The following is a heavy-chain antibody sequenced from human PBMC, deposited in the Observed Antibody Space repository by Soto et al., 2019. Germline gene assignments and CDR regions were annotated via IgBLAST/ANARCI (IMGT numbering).Heavy chain of an antibody. J-gene: IGHJ5*02. CDR2: MSYDGSDK. CDR3: AKDIYNFTPPRSWFDP. D-gene: IGHD1-1*01. V-gene: IGHV3-30*18. Sequence: GGSLRLSCAASGFSFSSYGMHWVRQAPGKGLEWVALMSYDGSDKNYAHSVRGRFTISRDNSKNTLYLQMSSLRTEDTAVYFCAKDIYNFTPPRSWFDPLGQGTLVTVSS. CDR1: GFSFSSYG.